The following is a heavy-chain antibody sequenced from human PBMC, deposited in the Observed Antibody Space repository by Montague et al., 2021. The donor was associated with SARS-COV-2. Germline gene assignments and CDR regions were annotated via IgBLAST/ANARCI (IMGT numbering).Heavy chain of an antibody. CDR3: ARFGSGTLEFDL. Sequence: TLSLTCTVSGASISTGIYYWSWIRQPAGKGLEWIGRIRTTGHTDYDSSLKSRVFMSVDTSTNQFSLSLTSVTAADTAVYFCARFGSGTLEFDLWGQGTLVTVFS. V-gene: IGHV4-61*02. CDR2: IRTTGHT. J-gene: IGHJ4*02. D-gene: IGHD1-26*01. CDR1: GASISTGIYY.